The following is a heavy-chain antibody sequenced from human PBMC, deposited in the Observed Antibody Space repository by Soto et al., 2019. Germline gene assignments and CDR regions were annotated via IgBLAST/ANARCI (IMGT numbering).Heavy chain of an antibody. CDR1: GFPFCSYA. J-gene: IGHJ4*02. D-gene: IGHD3-22*01. CDR2: ISGSGGST. Sequence: PGGAPRLSCAASGFPFCSYAICSGPPGPGEGPEWVSAISGSGGSTFYADSVKGRFTISRDNSKNTLYLQMNSLRAEDTAVYYCAKVARNYYDSSGYYGFDYWGRGTLVTVSS. V-gene: IGHV3-23*01. CDR3: AKVARNYYDSSGYYGFDY.